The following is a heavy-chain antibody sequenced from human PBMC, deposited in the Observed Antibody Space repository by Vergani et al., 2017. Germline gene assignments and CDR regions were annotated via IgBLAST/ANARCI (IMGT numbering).Heavy chain of an antibody. Sequence: QVQLVESGGGVVQPGGSLRLSCVASGFTFSTYGMHWVRQAPGKGLDWVACIRYDGSNKYYADSVKGRFTITRDNSKNTLYLQMNSLRAEDTAVYYCAKDVRYSGYYHFDYWGQGTLVTVSS. CDR2: IRYDGSNK. V-gene: IGHV3-30*02. D-gene: IGHD5-12*01. CDR1: GFTFSTYG. J-gene: IGHJ4*02. CDR3: AKDVRYSGYYHFDY.